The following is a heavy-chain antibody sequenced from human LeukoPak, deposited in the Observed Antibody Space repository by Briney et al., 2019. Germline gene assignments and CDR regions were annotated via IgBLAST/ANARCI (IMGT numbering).Heavy chain of an antibody. CDR1: GFTFSDHT. Sequence: GGSLRLSCAAFGFTFSDHTMDWVRQAPGEGLEWVARCRGKTNSYSTEYAASVYGRVTISRDDSKNSLYLQMNSLKTEDTAVYYCVRRRVGVAPSSDMWGQGTTVTVS. V-gene: IGHV3-72*01. CDR2: CRGKTNSYST. D-gene: IGHD1-26*01. CDR3: VRRRVGVAPSSDM. J-gene: IGHJ3*02.